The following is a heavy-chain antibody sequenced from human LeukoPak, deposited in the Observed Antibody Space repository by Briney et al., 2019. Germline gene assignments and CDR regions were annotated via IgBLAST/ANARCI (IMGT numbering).Heavy chain of an antibody. CDR2: IYQTKYT. J-gene: IGHJ4*02. V-gene: IGHV4-34*01. CDR3: ARIRCSPGDDSCYNY. CDR1: GVSFSGNY. Sequence: SETLSLTCGVRGVSFSGNYWSWIRQSPGKGLEWIGEIYQTKYTTYNPSLQSRVTIWADTSVRQLSLTVTSVTAADTAIYYCARIRCSPGDDSCYNYWGRGTLVTVSS. D-gene: IGHD2-21*01.